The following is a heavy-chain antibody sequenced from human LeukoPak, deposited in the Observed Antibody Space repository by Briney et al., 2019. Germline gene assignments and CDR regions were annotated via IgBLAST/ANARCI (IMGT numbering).Heavy chain of an antibody. J-gene: IGHJ4*02. CDR1: GGSISSGDYY. D-gene: IGHD2-15*01. CDR2: IHYSGST. V-gene: IGHV4-30-4*01. Sequence: SETLSLTCTVSGGSISSGDYYWSWIRQPPGKGLEWIGYIHYSGSTYYNPSLKSRVTISVDTSKNQFSLKLSSVTAADTAVYYCAREGYCSGGSCYSGIDNWGQGTLVTVSS. CDR3: AREGYCSGGSCYSGIDN.